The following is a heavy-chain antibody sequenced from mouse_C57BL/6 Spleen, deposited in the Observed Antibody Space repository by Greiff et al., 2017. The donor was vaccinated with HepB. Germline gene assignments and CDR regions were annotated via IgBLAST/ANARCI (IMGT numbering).Heavy chain of an antibody. D-gene: IGHD1-1*01. CDR1: GFSLTSYG. V-gene: IGHV2-2*01. CDR2: IWSGGST. J-gene: IGHJ3*01. Sequence: VKLVESGPGLVQPSQSLSITCTVSGFSLTSYGVHWVRQSPGKGLEWLGVIWSGGSTDYNAAFISRLSISKDNSKSQVFFKMNSLQADDTAIYYCARNNHYYGSSRPAWFAYWGQGTLVTVSA. CDR3: ARNNHYYGSSRPAWFAY.